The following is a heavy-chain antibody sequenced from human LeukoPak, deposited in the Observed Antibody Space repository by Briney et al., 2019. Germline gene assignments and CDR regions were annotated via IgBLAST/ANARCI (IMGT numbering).Heavy chain of an antibody. CDR3: ARSSGWKYNIDY. V-gene: IGHV1-2*02. CDR1: GYTFTGYY. Sequence: ASVKVSCKASGYTFTGYYMHWVRQAPGQGPEWMGWINPNSGGTNYAQKFQGRVTMTRDTSISTAYMELSRLRSDDTAMYYCARSSGWKYNIDYWGQGTLVTVSS. D-gene: IGHD6-19*01. CDR2: INPNSGGT. J-gene: IGHJ4*02.